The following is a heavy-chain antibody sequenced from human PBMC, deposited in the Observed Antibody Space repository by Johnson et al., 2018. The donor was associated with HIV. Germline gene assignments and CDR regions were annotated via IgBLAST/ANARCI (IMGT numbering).Heavy chain of an antibody. CDR3: ARSVPNDAFDI. V-gene: IGHV3-72*01. CDR2: TRKKVNSYTT. J-gene: IGHJ3*02. Sequence: VQLVESGGGVVQPGRSLRLSCAASGFTFSSYAMHWVRQAPGKGLEWVGRTRKKVNSYTTEYAASVKGRFTISRDDSKNSLYLQMNRLKTEDTAVYYCARSVPNDAFDIWGQGTMVTVSS. CDR1: GFTFSSYA.